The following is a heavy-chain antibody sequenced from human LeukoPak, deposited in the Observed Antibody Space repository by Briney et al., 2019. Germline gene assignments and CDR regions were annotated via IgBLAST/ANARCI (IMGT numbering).Heavy chain of an antibody. CDR3: ANEIRPNDY. J-gene: IGHJ4*02. CDR2: ISYDGSNK. V-gene: IGHV3-30*18. CDR1: GFTFSSYG. Sequence: GGSLRLSCAASGFTFSSYGMHWVRQALGKGVEWVAVISYDGSNKYYADSVKGRFSISRDNSKNTVYLQMNRPRGDDTAVYYCANEIRPNDYWGQGTLVTCSS. D-gene: IGHD4-17*01.